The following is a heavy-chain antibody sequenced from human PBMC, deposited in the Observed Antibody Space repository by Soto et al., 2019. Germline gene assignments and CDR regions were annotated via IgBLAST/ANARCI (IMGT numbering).Heavy chain of an antibody. D-gene: IGHD6-13*01. J-gene: IGHJ3*02. CDR2: IKSKTDGGTT. Sequence: GGSLRLSCAASGFTFSNAWMNWVRQAPGKGLEWVGRIKSKTDGGTTDYAAPVKGRFTISRDDSKNTLYLQMNSLKTEDTAVYYCTTVFAYSSSWYDEAAPSAFDIWGQGTMVTVSS. CDR1: GFTFSNAW. CDR3: TTVFAYSSSWYDEAAPSAFDI. V-gene: IGHV3-15*07.